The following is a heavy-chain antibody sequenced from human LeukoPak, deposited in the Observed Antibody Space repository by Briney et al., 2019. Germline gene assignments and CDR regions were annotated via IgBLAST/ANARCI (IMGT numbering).Heavy chain of an antibody. CDR2: INPNSGGT. Sequence: ASVKVSCKASGYTFTGYYMHWVRQAPGQGLEWMGWINPNSGGTNYAQKFQGRVTMTRDTSISTAYMELSRLRSDDTAVYYCARDRYCSSTSCSPPDYWGQGTLVTVSS. V-gene: IGHV1-2*02. D-gene: IGHD2-2*01. J-gene: IGHJ4*02. CDR3: ARDRYCSSTSCSPPDY. CDR1: GYTFTGYY.